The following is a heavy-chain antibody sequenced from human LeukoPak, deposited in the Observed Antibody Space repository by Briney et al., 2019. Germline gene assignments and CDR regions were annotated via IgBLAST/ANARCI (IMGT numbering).Heavy chain of an antibody. CDR3: ARLAYSRLLGDY. CDR2: IHGGGYT. D-gene: IGHD6-13*01. Sequence: PGGSLRLSCAASEFTVSGDYMTWVRQAPGKGLEWVSVIHGGGYTYYADPVKGRFTISRDNSKNTLYLQMNSLRAEDTAVYYCARLAYSRLLGDYWGQGTLVAVSS. J-gene: IGHJ4*02. V-gene: IGHV3-66*02. CDR1: EFTVSGDY.